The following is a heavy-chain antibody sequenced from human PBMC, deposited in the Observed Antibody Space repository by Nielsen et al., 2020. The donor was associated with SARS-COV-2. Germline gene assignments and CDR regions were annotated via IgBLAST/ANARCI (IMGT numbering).Heavy chain of an antibody. D-gene: IGHD6-13*01. V-gene: IGHV1-8*01. CDR2: MNPNSGNT. CDR3: ARAGDSSSWGYISTYYYYYYMDV. CDR1: GYTFTSYD. Sequence: ASVKVSCKASGYTFTSYDINWVRQATGQGLEWMGWMNPNSGNTGYAQKFQGRVTMTRNTSISTAYMELSSLRSEDTAVYYCARAGDSSSWGYISTYYYYYYMDVWGKGTTVTVSS. J-gene: IGHJ6*03.